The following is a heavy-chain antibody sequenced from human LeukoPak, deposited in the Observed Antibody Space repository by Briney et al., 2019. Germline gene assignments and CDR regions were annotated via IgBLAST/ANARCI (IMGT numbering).Heavy chain of an antibody. CDR3: ATSSGWFLGD. CDR2: ISSSSSYI. V-gene: IGHV3-21*01. D-gene: IGHD6-19*01. CDR1: GFTFSSHS. Sequence: GGSLRLSCAASGFTFSSHSMNWVRQAPGKGLEWVSSISSSSSYIYYADSVKGRFTISRDNAKNSLYLQMNSLRAEDTAVYYCATSSGWFLGDWGQGTLVTVSS. J-gene: IGHJ4*02.